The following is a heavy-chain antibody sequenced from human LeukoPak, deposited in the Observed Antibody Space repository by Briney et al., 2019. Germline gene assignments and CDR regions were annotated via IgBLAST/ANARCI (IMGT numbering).Heavy chain of an antibody. D-gene: IGHD6-19*01. J-gene: IGHJ4*02. V-gene: IGHV3-48*03. CDR2: ISSSGSTI. Sequence: GGSLRLSCAASGFTFSSYEMNWVRQAPGKGLEWVSYISSSGSTIYYADSVKGRFTISRDNSKNTLYLQMDSLRTEDTAVYYCARDWQWLVKSGNIDYWGQGTLVTVSS. CDR1: GFTFSSYE. CDR3: ARDWQWLVKSGNIDY.